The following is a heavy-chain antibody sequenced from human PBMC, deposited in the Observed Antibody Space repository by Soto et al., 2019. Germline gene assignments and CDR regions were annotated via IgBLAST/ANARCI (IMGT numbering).Heavy chain of an antibody. CDR3: ARAPYYDFWSGYSPGYFDY. CDR1: GGSISSYY. Sequence: SETLSLTYTVSGGSISSYYWSWIRQPPGKGLEWIGYIYYSGSTNYNPSLKSRVTISVDTSKNQFSLKLSSVTAADTAVYYCARAPYYDFWSGYSPGYFDYWGQGTLVTVSS. CDR2: IYYSGST. D-gene: IGHD3-3*01. J-gene: IGHJ4*02. V-gene: IGHV4-59*01.